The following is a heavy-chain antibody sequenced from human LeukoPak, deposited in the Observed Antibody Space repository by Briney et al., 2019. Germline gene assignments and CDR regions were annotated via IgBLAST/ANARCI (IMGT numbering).Heavy chain of an antibody. CDR3: LRGDSRDF. CDR2: INSGGTTT. J-gene: IGHJ4*02. CDR1: RFAFSTYT. V-gene: IGHV3-21*06. Sequence: GGSLRLSCAPCRFAFSTYTMNWARESPGKGREWVASINSGGTTTHSADSVKGRFTISRDNAQNVLYLQMNGLRADDAAVYYCLRGDSRDFWGQGTLVTVSS. D-gene: IGHD3-22*01.